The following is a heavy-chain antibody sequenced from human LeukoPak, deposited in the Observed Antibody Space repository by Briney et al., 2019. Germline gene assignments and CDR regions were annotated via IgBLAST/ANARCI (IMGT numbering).Heavy chain of an antibody. J-gene: IGHJ3*02. V-gene: IGHV3-23*01. CDR3: AKGDYYDSSGYYYRGAFDI. Sequence: GGSLRLSCAASGFTFSSYAMSWVRQAPGKGLEWVSAISGSGGSTYYADSVKGRSTISRDNSKNTLYLQMNSLRAEDTAVYYCAKGDYYDSSGYYYRGAFDIWGQGTMVTVSS. D-gene: IGHD3-22*01. CDR2: ISGSGGST. CDR1: GFTFSSYA.